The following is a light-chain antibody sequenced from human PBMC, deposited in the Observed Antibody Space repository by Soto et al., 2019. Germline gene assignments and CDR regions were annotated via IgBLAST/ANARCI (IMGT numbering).Light chain of an antibody. CDR2: GAS. J-gene: IGKJ5*01. CDR1: QSVRIK. CDR3: QQYDSWPPIT. Sequence: EIVMTQSPATLSVSPGERATLSCRASQSVRIKLAWYQQKPGQAPRLLIYGASTRATGIPARFSGGGSGTEFTLTISSLQSEDFAVYYCQQYDSWPPITFGQGTRL. V-gene: IGKV3-15*01.